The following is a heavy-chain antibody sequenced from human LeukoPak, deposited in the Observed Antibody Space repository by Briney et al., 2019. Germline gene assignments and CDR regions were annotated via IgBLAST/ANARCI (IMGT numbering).Heavy chain of an antibody. CDR1: GCTFSSYS. V-gene: IGHV3-21*01. Sequence: GGSLRLSCAASGCTFSSYSMNWVRQAPGKGLEWVSSISSSSYIYYADSVKGRFTISRDNAKNSLYLQMNSLTAEDTAVYYCARDGIRIAAAGTDAFDIWGQGTMVTVSS. CDR3: ARDGIRIAAAGTDAFDI. J-gene: IGHJ3*02. CDR2: ISSSSYI. D-gene: IGHD6-13*01.